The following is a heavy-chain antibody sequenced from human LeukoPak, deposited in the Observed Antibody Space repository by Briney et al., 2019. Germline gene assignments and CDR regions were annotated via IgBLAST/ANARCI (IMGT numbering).Heavy chain of an antibody. V-gene: IGHV3-30-3*01. CDR1: GFTFSNFA. CDR3: AKGLRTGVGPYRGYHYYMDV. J-gene: IGHJ6*03. CDR2: ISHDGNSS. D-gene: IGHD3-16*01. Sequence: PGGSLRLSCAASGFTFSNFAVYWVRQSPGKGLEWVAVISHDGNSSRYADSVKRRFTISRDNSYNTVSLQMNSLRDEDTGVYYCAKGLRTGVGPYRGYHYYMDVWGRGATLTVSS.